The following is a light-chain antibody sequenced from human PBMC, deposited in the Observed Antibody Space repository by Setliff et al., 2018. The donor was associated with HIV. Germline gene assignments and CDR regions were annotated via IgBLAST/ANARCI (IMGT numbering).Light chain of an antibody. V-gene: IGKV1-39*01. J-gene: IGKJ4*01. CDR2: AAS. CDR3: QQSYRTPLT. CDR1: QTISNY. Sequence: DIQMTQSPSSLSAFVGDRVTITCRASQTISNYLNWYQQKPGKAPKLLIYAASTLQSGVPSRFSGSGSGTDFTLTISSLQPEDFAAYYCQQSYRTPLTFGGGTKVDIK.